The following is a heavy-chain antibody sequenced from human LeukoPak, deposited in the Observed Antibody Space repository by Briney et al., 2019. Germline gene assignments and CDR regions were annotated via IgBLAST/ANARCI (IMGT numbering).Heavy chain of an antibody. Sequence: GGSLRLSCAASGFTFSTYSMNWVRQAPGKGLEWVSAISGSGGSTYYADSVKGRFTISRDNSKNTLYLQMNSLRAEDTAVYYCAKVGTRGYSYGGTAYWGQGTLVTVSS. CDR1: GFTFSTYS. D-gene: IGHD5-18*01. CDR3: AKVGTRGYSYGGTAY. J-gene: IGHJ4*02. CDR2: ISGSGGST. V-gene: IGHV3-23*01.